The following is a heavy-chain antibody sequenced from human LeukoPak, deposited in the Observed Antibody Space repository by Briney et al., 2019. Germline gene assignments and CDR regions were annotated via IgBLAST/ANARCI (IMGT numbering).Heavy chain of an antibody. V-gene: IGHV3-7*01. CDR2: IKQDGSEK. CDR3: ARGDSYYDFWSGYSGSYYFDY. CDR1: GFTFSSYW. D-gene: IGHD3-3*01. J-gene: IGHJ4*02. Sequence: GGSLRLSCAASGFTFSSYWMSWVRRAPGKGLEWVANIKQDGSEKYYVDSVKGRFTISRDNAKNSLYLQMNSLRAEDTAVYYCARGDSYYDFWSGYSGSYYFDYWGQGTLVTVSS.